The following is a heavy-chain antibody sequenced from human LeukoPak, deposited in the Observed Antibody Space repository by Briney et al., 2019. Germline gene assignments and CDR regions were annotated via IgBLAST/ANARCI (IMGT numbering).Heavy chain of an antibody. J-gene: IGHJ4*02. CDR3: ARSPRQLWLPVDY. CDR1: GYTFTGYY. V-gene: IGHV1-2*04. D-gene: IGHD5-18*01. CDR2: INPNSGGT. Sequence: ASVKVSCKASGYTFTGYYMHWVRQAPGQGLEWMGWINPNSGGTNYAQKFQGWVTMTRDTSISTAYMELSRLRSDDTAVYYCARSPRQLWLPVDYWAREPWSPSPQ.